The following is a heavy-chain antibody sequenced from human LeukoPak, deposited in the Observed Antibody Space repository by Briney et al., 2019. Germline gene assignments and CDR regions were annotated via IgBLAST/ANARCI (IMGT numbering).Heavy chain of an antibody. CDR3: AKDSCSSTSCYTAPDAFDI. J-gene: IGHJ3*02. Sequence: GGSLRLSCAASGFTFSSYGMHWVRQAPGKGLEWVAVIWYDGSNKYYADSVKGRFTISRDNSKNTLNLQMNSLRAEDTAVYYCAKDSCSSTSCYTAPDAFDIWGQGTMVTVSS. CDR1: GFTFSSYG. V-gene: IGHV3-33*06. CDR2: IWYDGSNK. D-gene: IGHD2-2*02.